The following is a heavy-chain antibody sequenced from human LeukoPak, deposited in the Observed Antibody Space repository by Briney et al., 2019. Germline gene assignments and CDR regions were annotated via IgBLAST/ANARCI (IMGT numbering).Heavy chain of an antibody. CDR1: GGTFSSYA. Sequence: ASVKVSCKASGGTFSSYAISWVRQAPGQGLEWMGGIIPIFGTANYAQKFQGRVTITTDESTSTAYMELSSLRSEDTAVYYCARSPPGCTNGVCYKEGAFDYWGQGTLVTVSS. J-gene: IGHJ4*02. CDR2: IIPIFGTA. D-gene: IGHD2-8*01. CDR3: ARSPPGCTNGVCYKEGAFDY. V-gene: IGHV1-69*05.